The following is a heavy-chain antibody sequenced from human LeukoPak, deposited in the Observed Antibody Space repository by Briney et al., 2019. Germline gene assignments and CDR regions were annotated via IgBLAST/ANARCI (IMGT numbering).Heavy chain of an antibody. CDR3: ARLGPAAISYFDY. Sequence: SETLSLTCTVSGGSISSSSYYWGWIRPPPGKGLEWIGSIYYSGSTYYNPSLKSRATISVDTSKNQFSLKLSSVTAADTAVYYCARLGPAAISYFDYWGQGTLVTVSS. CDR2: IYYSGST. CDR1: GGSISSSSYY. D-gene: IGHD6-13*01. J-gene: IGHJ4*02. V-gene: IGHV4-39*01.